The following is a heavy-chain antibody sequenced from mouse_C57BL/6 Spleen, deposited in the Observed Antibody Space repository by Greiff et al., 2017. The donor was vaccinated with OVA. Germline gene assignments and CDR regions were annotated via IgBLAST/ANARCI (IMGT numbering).Heavy chain of an antibody. CDR1: GYTFTSYW. J-gene: IGHJ2*01. Sequence: QVQLQQPGAELVKPGASVKMSCKASGYTFTSYWITWVKQRPGQGLEWIGDIYPGSGSTNYNEKFKSKDTLTVDTSSSTAYMQLSSLTSEDSAVYYCARAGYYGSSYGYWGQGTTLTVSS. V-gene: IGHV1-55*01. D-gene: IGHD1-1*01. CDR2: IYPGSGST. CDR3: ARAGYYGSSYGY.